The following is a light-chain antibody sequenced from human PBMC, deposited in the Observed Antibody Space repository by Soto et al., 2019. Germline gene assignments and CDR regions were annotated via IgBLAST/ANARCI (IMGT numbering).Light chain of an antibody. CDR3: SSYARGGTVV. Sequence: QSVLTQPASVSGSPGQSITISCTGSNSDVGGYNYLSWYQQHPGNAPKLIIYDVSYRPSGISNRFSGSKSGNTASLTISGLQAEDESDYYCSSYARGGTVVFGGGTQLTVL. V-gene: IGLV2-14*03. J-gene: IGLJ2*01. CDR2: DVS. CDR1: NSDVGGYNY.